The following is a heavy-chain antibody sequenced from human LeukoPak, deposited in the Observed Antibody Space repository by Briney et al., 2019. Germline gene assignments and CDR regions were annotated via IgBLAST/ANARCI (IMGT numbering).Heavy chain of an antibody. D-gene: IGHD4-17*01. CDR2: IYSGGST. V-gene: IGHV3-53*01. J-gene: IGHJ6*02. CDR1: GFTVSSNY. Sequence: PGGSLRLSCAASGFTVSSNYMSWVRQAPGKGLEWVSVIYSGGSTYYADSVKGRFTISRDNSKNTLYLQMNSLRAEDTAVYYCAREPTVTPSHYYYYGMDVWGQGTTVTVSS. CDR3: AREPTVTPSHYYYYGMDV.